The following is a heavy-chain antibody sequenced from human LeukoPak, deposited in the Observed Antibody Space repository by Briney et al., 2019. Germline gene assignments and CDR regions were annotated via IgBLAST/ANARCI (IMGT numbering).Heavy chain of an antibody. V-gene: IGHV3-7*01. D-gene: IGHD3-22*01. CDR3: ARDQYYDSSGSSAKGGY. CDR1: GFSFSVYW. CDR2: LKPDGSEK. J-gene: IGHJ4*02. Sequence: GGSLRLSCAASGFSFSVYWMSWVRQAPGRGLEWVANLKPDGSEKNYGDSVKGRFTISRDNAKNSLYLQMNSLSAEDTAVYYCARDQYYDSSGSSAKGGYWGQGTLVTVSS.